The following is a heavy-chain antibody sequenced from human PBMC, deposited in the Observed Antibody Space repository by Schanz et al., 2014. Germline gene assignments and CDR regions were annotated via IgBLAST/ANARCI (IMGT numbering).Heavy chain of an antibody. CDR1: GYTLTGFG. J-gene: IGHJ4*02. CDR3: ARARYTGYDCSGY. D-gene: IGHD5-12*01. Sequence: QVQLVQSGAEVKKPGASVKVSCKASGYTLTGFGVSWVRQAPGQGREWMGWISAYSGNSKYAQKLQGRVTMTTDTSTNTAYMELRSLTSDDTATYFCARARYTGYDCSGYWGQGTLLIVSS. CDR2: ISAYSGNS. V-gene: IGHV1-18*01.